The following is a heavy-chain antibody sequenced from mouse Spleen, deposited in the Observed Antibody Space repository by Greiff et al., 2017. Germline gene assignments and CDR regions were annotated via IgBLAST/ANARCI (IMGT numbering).Heavy chain of an antibody. D-gene: IGHD1-1*01. V-gene: IGHV1-7*01. CDR2: INPSTGYT. J-gene: IGHJ1*01. Sequence: VQLVESGAELAKPGASVKMSCKASGYTFTSYWMHWVKQRPGQGLEWIGYINPSTGYTEYNQKFKEQATLTAAKSSSTAYMQLSSLTSEDSAVYYCARDYGSSLGVWGAGTTVTVSS. CDR1: GYTFTSYW. CDR3: ARDYGSSLGV.